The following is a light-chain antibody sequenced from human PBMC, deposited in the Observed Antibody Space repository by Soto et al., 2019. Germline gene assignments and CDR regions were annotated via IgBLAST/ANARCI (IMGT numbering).Light chain of an antibody. V-gene: IGKV3-11*01. Sequence: EIVLTQSPATLSLSPGVRAALSCRTSQSVSSYLAWYQQKPGQAPRLLIYDASKRATGIPARFSGSGSGTDFTLTISSLEPEDFAVYFCQQRSNWPSTFGGGTKVEI. CDR2: DAS. CDR3: QQRSNWPST. J-gene: IGKJ4*01. CDR1: QSVSSY.